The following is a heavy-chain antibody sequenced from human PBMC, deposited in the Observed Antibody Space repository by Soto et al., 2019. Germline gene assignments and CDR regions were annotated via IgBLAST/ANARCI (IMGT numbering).Heavy chain of an antibody. CDR2: IWYDGSNK. D-gene: IGHD2-15*01. CDR1: GFTFSSYG. Sequence: GGSLRLSCAASGFTFSSYGMHWVRQSPGKGLEWVAVIWYDGSNKYYADSVKGRFTISRDNSKNTLYLQMNSLRAEDTAVYYCARDRVVVAANPYYYYGMDVWGQGTTVTVSS. V-gene: IGHV3-33*01. CDR3: ARDRVVVAANPYYYYGMDV. J-gene: IGHJ6*02.